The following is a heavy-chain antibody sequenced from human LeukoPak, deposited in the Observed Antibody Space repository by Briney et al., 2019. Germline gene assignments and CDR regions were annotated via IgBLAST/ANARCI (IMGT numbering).Heavy chain of an antibody. CDR1: GFTFSSYA. CDR3: ARSVPDYTRFDF. CDR2: ISYDGSNK. J-gene: IGHJ4*02. D-gene: IGHD4-11*01. V-gene: IGHV3-30-3*01. Sequence: GGSLRLSCAASGFTFSSYAMHWVRQAPGKGLEWVAVISYDGSNKYYADSVKGRFTISRDNSKNTLYLQMNSLRVEDTALYYCARSVPDYTRFDFWGQGALVTVSS.